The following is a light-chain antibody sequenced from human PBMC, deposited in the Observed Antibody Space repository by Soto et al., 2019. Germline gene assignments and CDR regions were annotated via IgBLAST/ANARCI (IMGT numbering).Light chain of an antibody. Sequence: EIVMTQSPATLSVSPGERVTLSCRASQSVSSNLAWYQQKPGQAPRLLISGASTRATGIPARFSGSGSGTEFTLTISSLQSVDFAVYYCQHYNNWPPVYTFGQGTNLEI. CDR2: GAS. CDR1: QSVSSN. V-gene: IGKV3-15*01. J-gene: IGKJ2*01. CDR3: QHYNNWPPVYT.